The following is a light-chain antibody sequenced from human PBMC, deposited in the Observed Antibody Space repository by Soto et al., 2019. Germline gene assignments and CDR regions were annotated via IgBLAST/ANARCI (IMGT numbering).Light chain of an antibody. Sequence: EIVLTQSPGTLSLSPGERATLSCRASQSVSSSYLAWYQLKPGQAPRLVIYGASSRATGIPDRFSGSGSGTDFTLTISRLEPEDFAVYYCQLRNNWPPSITFGQGTRLEIK. J-gene: IGKJ5*01. V-gene: IGKV3D-20*02. CDR2: GAS. CDR3: QLRNNWPPSIT. CDR1: QSVSSSY.